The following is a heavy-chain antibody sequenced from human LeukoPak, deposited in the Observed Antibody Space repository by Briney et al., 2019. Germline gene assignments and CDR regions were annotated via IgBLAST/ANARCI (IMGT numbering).Heavy chain of an antibody. CDR3: ARGKDREYSFGTFC. CDR2: IESDGSTT. V-gene: IGHV3-74*01. D-gene: IGHD5-18*01. CDR1: GFTFSSYW. Sequence: GGSLRLSCAASGFTFSSYWMHWVRQAPGKGLMLVSRIESDGSTTNYADSVKGRFTISRDNAKHTLYLQMNSLRAEDTAVYYCARGKDREYSFGTFCGGQGTMVTVSS. J-gene: IGHJ3*01.